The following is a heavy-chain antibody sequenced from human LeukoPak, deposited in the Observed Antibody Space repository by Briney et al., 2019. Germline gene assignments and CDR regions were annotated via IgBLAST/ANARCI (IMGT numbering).Heavy chain of an antibody. V-gene: IGHV4-39*01. J-gene: IGHJ4*02. CDR3: ARQAVAGNGFDY. D-gene: IGHD6-19*01. Sequence: SETLSLTCTVSGGSISSSSYYWGWIRQPPVKGLEWIGTIYYSGNTYYNPSLKSRVSISVDTSKTQFSLKLSSVTAADTAVYYCARQAVAGNGFDYWGQGTLVTVSS. CDR1: GGSISSSSYY. CDR2: IYYSGNT.